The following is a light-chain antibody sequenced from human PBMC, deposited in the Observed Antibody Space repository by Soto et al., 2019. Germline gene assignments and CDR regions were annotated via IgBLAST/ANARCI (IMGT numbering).Light chain of an antibody. CDR3: QQYDSWPPNT. CDR2: GAS. CDR1: QNVSSN. J-gene: IGKJ2*01. Sequence: EIVMTQSPATLSVSPGERATLSCRASQNVSSNLAWYQQKPGQAPRLLIFGASTRATNNPAKFSGSGSGTEFTLTISGLQSEDFAVYYCQQYDSWPPNTFGQGTKLEI. V-gene: IGKV3-15*01.